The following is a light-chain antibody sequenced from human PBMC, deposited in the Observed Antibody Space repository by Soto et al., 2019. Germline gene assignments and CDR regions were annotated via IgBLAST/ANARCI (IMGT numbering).Light chain of an antibody. V-gene: IGLV2-14*01. Sequence: QSVLTQPASVSGSPGQSITISCTGTSSDVGGYNYVSWYQQHPGKAPKFMIYDVSNRPSGVSNRFSGSKSGNTASLTISGLQAEDEADYYCCSYTPRNTRQIVFGTGTKVTVL. CDR3: CSYTPRNTRQIV. CDR2: DVS. CDR1: SSDVGGYNY. J-gene: IGLJ1*01.